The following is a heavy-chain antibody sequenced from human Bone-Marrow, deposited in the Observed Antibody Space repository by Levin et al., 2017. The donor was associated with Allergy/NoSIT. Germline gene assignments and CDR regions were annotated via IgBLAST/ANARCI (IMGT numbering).Heavy chain of an antibody. Sequence: SVKVSCKASGGTFSSYAISWVRQAPGQGLEWMGRIIPILGIANYAQKFQGRVTITADKSTSTAYMELSSLRSEDTAVYYCARTMGGAAAGSDWYFDLWGRGTLVTVSS. CDR3: ARTMGGAAAGSDWYFDL. V-gene: IGHV1-69*04. CDR1: GGTFSSYA. CDR2: IIPILGIA. J-gene: IGHJ2*01. D-gene: IGHD6-13*01.